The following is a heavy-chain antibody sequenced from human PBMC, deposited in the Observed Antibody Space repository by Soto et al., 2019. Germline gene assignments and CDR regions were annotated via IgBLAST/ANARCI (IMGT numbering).Heavy chain of an antibody. D-gene: IGHD6-19*01. CDR2: INAGNGNT. Sequence: ASVKVSCKASGYTFTSYAMHWVRQAPGQRLEWMGWINAGNGNTKYSQKFQGRVTITRDTSASTAYMELSSLRSEDTAVYYCARVVAGYYYYYYMDVWGKGTKVTVSS. CDR1: GYTFTSYA. CDR3: ARVVAGYYYYYYMDV. V-gene: IGHV1-3*01. J-gene: IGHJ6*03.